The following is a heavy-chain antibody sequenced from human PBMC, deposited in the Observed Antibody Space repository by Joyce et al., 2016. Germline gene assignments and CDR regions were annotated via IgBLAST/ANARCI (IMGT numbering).Heavy chain of an antibody. D-gene: IGHD6-19*01. CDR3: ARSQWLAPLMY. CDR2: INNSGVT. CDR1: GGPLRGFF. J-gene: IGHJ4*02. V-gene: IGHV4-34*01. Sequence: QVQLQQWGAGLLKPSETLSLTCAVSGGPLRGFFWTWVRQAPGKGLEWIGAINNSGVTNYNPSLKTRVTFSVDTSKNQFSLKLTSLSAADTAVYYCARSQWLAPLMYWGQGTPVTVSS.